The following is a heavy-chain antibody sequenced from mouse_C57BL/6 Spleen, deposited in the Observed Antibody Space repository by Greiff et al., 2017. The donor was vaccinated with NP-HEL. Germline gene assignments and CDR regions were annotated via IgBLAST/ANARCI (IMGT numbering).Heavy chain of an antibody. Sequence: QVQLKESGAELVKPGASVKISCKASGYAFSSYWMNWVKQRPGKGLEWIEQIYPGDGDTNYNGKFKGKATLTADKSSSTAYMQLSSLTSEDSAVYFCARSRTHWDGFAYWGQGTLVTVSA. CDR2: IYPGDGDT. D-gene: IGHD4-1*01. CDR1: GYAFSSYW. J-gene: IGHJ3*01. V-gene: IGHV1-80*01. CDR3: ARSRTHWDGFAY.